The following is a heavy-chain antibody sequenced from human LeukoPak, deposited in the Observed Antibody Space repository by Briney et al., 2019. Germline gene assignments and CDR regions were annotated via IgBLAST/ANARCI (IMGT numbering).Heavy chain of an antibody. CDR1: GNTFTSYG. J-gene: IGHJ4*02. D-gene: IGHD3-22*01. CDR2: ISAYNGNT. CDR3: ARAGPYYYDSSGYYYSLLPFDY. Sequence: ASVKVSCKASGNTFTSYGISWVRQAPGQGLEWMGWISAYNGNTNYAQKFQGRVTITADESTSTAYMELSSLRSEDTAVYYCARAGPYYYDSSGYYYSLLPFDYWGQGTLVTVSS. V-gene: IGHV1-18*01.